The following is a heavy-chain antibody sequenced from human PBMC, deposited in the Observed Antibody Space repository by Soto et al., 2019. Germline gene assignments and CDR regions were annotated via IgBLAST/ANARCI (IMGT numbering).Heavy chain of an antibody. J-gene: IGHJ5*01. CDR1: GGSISDDSY. D-gene: IGHD2-2*01. Sequence: PSETLSLTCTVSGGSISDDSYWSWIRQTPGKGLEWIGYIYHTGNTYYNPSLRSRVSISVDKSKSQFSLKLISVTAADTAVYFCARDEYQLLSSVSWFDSWGQGTRVTV. CDR2: IYHTGNT. CDR3: ARDEYQLLSSVSWFDS. V-gene: IGHV4-30-4*01.